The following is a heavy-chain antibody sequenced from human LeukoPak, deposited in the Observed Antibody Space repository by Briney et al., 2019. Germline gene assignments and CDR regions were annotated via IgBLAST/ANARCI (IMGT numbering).Heavy chain of an antibody. CDR1: GFTFSSYA. CDR3: AKRYSGSSGLYNFDY. J-gene: IGHJ4*02. D-gene: IGHD1-26*01. CDR2: ITGSTGST. Sequence: GGSLRLSCAASGFTFSSYAMSWVRQAPGKGLEGVSSITGSTGSTYYADSVKGRFTISRDNSKNTLYLQMNSLRAEDTAVYYCAKRYSGSSGLYNFDYWGQGTLVTVSS. V-gene: IGHV3-23*01.